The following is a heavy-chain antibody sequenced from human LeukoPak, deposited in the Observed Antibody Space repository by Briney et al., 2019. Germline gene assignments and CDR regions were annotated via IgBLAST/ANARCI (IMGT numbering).Heavy chain of an antibody. D-gene: IGHD3-10*01. Sequence: PGGSLRLSCAASGFTFSSYGMHWVRQAPGKGLDWVAFIRYDGSNEYYADSVKGRFTISRDNAKNSLYLQMNSLRAEDTAVYYCASFPPYMVRTDAFDIWGQGTMVTVSS. J-gene: IGHJ3*02. V-gene: IGHV3-30*02. CDR1: GFTFSSYG. CDR2: IRYDGSNE. CDR3: ASFPPYMVRTDAFDI.